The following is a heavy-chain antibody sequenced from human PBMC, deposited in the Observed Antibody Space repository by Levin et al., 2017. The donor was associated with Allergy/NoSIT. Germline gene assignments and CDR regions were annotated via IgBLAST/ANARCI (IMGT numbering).Heavy chain of an antibody. CDR2: ISWNSGSI. Sequence: GGSLRLSCAASGFTFDDYAMHWVRQAPGKGLEWVSGISWNSGSIGYADSVKGRFTISRDNAKNSLYLQMNSLRAEDTALYYCAKDSRLLYHIPTPDYWGQGTLVTVSS. D-gene: IGHD2-2*01. J-gene: IGHJ4*02. V-gene: IGHV3-9*01. CDR3: AKDSRLLYHIPTPDY. CDR1: GFTFDDYA.